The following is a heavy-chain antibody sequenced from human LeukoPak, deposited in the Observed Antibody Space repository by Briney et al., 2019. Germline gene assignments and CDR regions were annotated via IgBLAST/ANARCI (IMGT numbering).Heavy chain of an antibody. CDR3: TRGLMPTWEYYYGLDV. J-gene: IGHJ6*02. V-gene: IGHV3-49*04. Sequence: GGSLRLSCAASGFTFSSYSMNWVRQAPGKGLEWVGFIRSKPYGGTTEYAASVKGRFTISRDDSKSIAYLQMSSLKTEDTAVYYCTRGLMPTWEYYYGLDVWGQGTTVTVSS. CDR2: IRSKPYGGTT. CDR1: GFTFSSYS. D-gene: IGHD1-26*01.